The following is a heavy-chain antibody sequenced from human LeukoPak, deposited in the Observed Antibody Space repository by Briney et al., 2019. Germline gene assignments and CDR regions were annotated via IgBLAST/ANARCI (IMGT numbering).Heavy chain of an antibody. CDR3: ARDRTKSDAFDI. CDR1: GFTFSSYG. Sequence: GGSLRLSCAASGFTFSSYGMHWVRQAPGKGLEWVAVIWYDGSNKYYADSVKGRFTISRDNSKNTLYLQVNSLRAEDTAVYYCARDRTKSDAFDIWGQGTMVTVSS. J-gene: IGHJ3*02. V-gene: IGHV3-33*01. CDR2: IWYDGSNK.